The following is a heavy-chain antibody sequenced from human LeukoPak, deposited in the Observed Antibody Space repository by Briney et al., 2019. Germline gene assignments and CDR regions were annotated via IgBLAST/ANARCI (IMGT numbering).Heavy chain of an antibody. V-gene: IGHV1-8*03. J-gene: IGHJ4*02. D-gene: IGHD3-10*01. CDR2: MNPNSGNT. Sequence: GASVKVSCKASGYTFTSYDINWVWQATGQGLEWMGWMNPNSGNTGYAQKFQGRVTITRNTSISTAYMELSSLRSEDTAVYYCARRALWFGGELTYWGQGTLVTVSS. CDR1: GYTFTSYD. CDR3: ARRALWFGGELTY.